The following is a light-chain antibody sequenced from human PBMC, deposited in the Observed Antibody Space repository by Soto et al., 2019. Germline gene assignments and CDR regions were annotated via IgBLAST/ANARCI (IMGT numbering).Light chain of an antibody. Sequence: QSVLTQPPSASGTPGQRVTILCSGSSSKIGSNTVNWYQRLPGTAPKLLIYSNNQRPSGVPDRFSGSKSGTSASLAISGLQSEDEADYYCAAWDDSLNGFVVFGGGTKLTVL. CDR1: SSKIGSNT. V-gene: IGLV1-44*01. CDR3: AAWDDSLNGFVV. CDR2: SNN. J-gene: IGLJ2*01.